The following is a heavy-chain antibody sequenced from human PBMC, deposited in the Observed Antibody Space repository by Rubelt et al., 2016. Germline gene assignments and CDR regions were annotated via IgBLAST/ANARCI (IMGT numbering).Heavy chain of an antibody. CDR3: AGHKDSGKGWRDHIDA. D-gene: IGHD6-19*01. J-gene: IGHJ5*02. CDR2: IFHTGST. Sequence: QVQLQESGPGLVKPSGTLSLTCAVSGGSITSSNWWSWVRQPPGKGLEWIGEIFHTGSTNYNPSLKSRVTISVDTSTNQFSRNLSSVAATATAVYFCAGHKDSGKGWRDHIDAWGEGALVTV. CDR1: GGSITSSNW. V-gene: IGHV4-4*02.